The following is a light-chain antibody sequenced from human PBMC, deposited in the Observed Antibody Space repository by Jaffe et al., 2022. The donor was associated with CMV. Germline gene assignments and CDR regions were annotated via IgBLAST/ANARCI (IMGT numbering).Light chain of an antibody. CDR3: AAWDDSRNGYV. Sequence: QSVLTQPPSASGTPGQRVTMSCSGSSSNIGSNTVNWYQQLPGTAPKLLIYSNNQRPSGVPDRFSGSKSGTSVSLAISGLQSEDEADYYCAAWDDSRNGYVFGTGTKVTVL. V-gene: IGLV1-44*01. J-gene: IGLJ1*01. CDR2: SNN. CDR1: SSNIGSNT.